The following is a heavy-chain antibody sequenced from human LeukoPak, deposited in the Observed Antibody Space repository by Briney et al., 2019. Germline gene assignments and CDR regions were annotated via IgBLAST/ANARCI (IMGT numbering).Heavy chain of an antibody. Sequence: GGSLRLSCAVSGLTFSSNNMNWVRRAPGKGLEWVSYISSSTATIYYADSVKGRFTISRDNAKNSLYLQMNSLRADDTAVYYCAILSGTSLDYWGQGTLVTVSS. J-gene: IGHJ4*02. D-gene: IGHD1-26*01. CDR1: GLTFSSNN. CDR2: ISSSTATI. CDR3: AILSGTSLDY. V-gene: IGHV3-48*04.